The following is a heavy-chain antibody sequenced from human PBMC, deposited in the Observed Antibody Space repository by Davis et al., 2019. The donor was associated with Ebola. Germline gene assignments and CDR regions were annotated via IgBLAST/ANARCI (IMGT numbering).Heavy chain of an antibody. V-gene: IGHV3-23*01. CDR1: GFIFSSYA. CDR3: AKVHPPTTVTTGWFDP. J-gene: IGHJ5*02. D-gene: IGHD4-17*01. CDR2: ISVRSIT. Sequence: GESLKISCAASGFIFSSYAMSWVRQAPGKGLEWVSSISVRSITYHADSVKGRFTISRDNSKNTLYLQMNSLRAADTAVYYCAKVHPPTTVTTGWFDPWGQGTLVTVSS.